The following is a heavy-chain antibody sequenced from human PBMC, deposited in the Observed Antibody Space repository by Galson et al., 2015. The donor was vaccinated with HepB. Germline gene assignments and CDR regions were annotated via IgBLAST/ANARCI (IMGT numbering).Heavy chain of an antibody. CDR3: ARVSYYGSGTHNWFDP. V-gene: IGHV1-18*01. D-gene: IGHD3-10*01. Sequence: SVKVSCKASGYTFTSYGISWVRQAPGQGLEWMGWISAYNGNTNYAQKLQGRVTMTTDTSTSTAYMELRSLRSDDTAVYYCARVSYYGSGTHNWFDPWGQGTLVTVSS. CDR1: GYTFTSYG. CDR2: ISAYNGNT. J-gene: IGHJ5*02.